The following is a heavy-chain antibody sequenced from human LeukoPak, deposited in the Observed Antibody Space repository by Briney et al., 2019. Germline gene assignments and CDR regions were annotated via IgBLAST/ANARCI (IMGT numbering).Heavy chain of an antibody. CDR3: ARGVPGNSPGTLNYFDY. CDR1: GGTFSSYA. J-gene: IGHJ4*02. V-gene: IGHV1-69*13. D-gene: IGHD2/OR15-2a*01. Sequence: SVKVSCKASGGTFSSYAISWVRQAPGQGLEWMGGIIPIFGTANYAQKFQGRVTITADESTSTAYMELSSLRSEDTAVYYCARGVPGNSPGTLNYFDYWGQGTLVTVSS. CDR2: IIPIFGTA.